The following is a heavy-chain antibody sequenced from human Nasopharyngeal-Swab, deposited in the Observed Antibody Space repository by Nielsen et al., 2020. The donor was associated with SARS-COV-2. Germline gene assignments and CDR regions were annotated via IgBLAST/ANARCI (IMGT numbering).Heavy chain of an antibody. D-gene: IGHD6-6*01. Sequence: GGSLRLSCAASGFALNNFVMQWIRQAPGKGLEWVAHISYDGGTEYYADSVKGRFTISRDNSRNTLSLQMHSLRAEDTAVYYCTRDDGQLGDYWGQGTLVTVSS. CDR2: ISYDGGTE. CDR3: TRDDGQLGDY. V-gene: IGHV3-30*03. CDR1: GFALNNFV. J-gene: IGHJ4*02.